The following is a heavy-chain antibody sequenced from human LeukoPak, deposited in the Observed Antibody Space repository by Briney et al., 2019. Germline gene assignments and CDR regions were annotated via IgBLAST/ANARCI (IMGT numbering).Heavy chain of an antibody. CDR2: IHNNGNT. V-gene: IGHV4-59*08. Sequence: PSETLSLTCTVSGGSVSSDYWNWIRQPPGKGLEWIGYIHNNGNTNDNPSLKSRVTISMDASKNQFSLRLSSVTAADTALYYCATRSTYGFFGYWGQGTLVTVSS. CDR3: ATRSTYGFFGY. CDR1: GGSVSSDY. J-gene: IGHJ4*02. D-gene: IGHD4-17*01.